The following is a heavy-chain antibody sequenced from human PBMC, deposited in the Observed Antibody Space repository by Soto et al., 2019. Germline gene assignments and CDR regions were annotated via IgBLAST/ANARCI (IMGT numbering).Heavy chain of an antibody. D-gene: IGHD2-15*01. CDR2: ISYDGSNK. J-gene: IGHJ3*02. CDR1: GFTFSSYG. Sequence: QVQLVESGGGVVQPGRSLRLSCAASGFTFSSYGMHWVRQAPGKGLEWVAVISYDGSNKYYADSVKGRFTISRDNSKNTLYLQMNSLRAEETAVYYFAKLVRDIVVVVAATPNQGGAFDIWGQGTMVTVSS. V-gene: IGHV3-30*18. CDR3: AKLVRDIVVVVAATPNQGGAFDI.